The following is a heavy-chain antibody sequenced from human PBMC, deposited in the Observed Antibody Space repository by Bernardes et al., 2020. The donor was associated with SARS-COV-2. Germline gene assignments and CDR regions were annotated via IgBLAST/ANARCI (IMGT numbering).Heavy chain of an antibody. CDR1: GFTFSSYS. CDR2: ISSSSSTI. Sequence: GGSLRLSCAASGFTFSSYSMNWVRQAPGKGLEWVSYISSSSSTIYYADSVKGRFTISRDNAKNSLYLQMNSLRAEDTAVYYCARDAPRSSGWSNERYNWFDPWGQGTLVTVSS. J-gene: IGHJ5*02. D-gene: IGHD6-19*01. CDR3: ARDAPRSSGWSNERYNWFDP. V-gene: IGHV3-48*01.